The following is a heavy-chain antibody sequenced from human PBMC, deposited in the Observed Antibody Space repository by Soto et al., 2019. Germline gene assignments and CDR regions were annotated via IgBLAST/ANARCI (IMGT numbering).Heavy chain of an antibody. D-gene: IGHD6-19*01. CDR2: ISGTLST. Sequence: EVQLLESGGGLVQPGGSLRLSCAASGFTFSTYAMGWVRQAPGKGLEWVSSISGTLSTYYADSVKGQFTISRDNSKNALYRQMNSLRPDDTAVYFCAKGYSTGWSEGYFDYWGQGALVTVSS. CDR1: GFTFSTYA. V-gene: IGHV3-23*01. CDR3: AKGYSTGWSEGYFDY. J-gene: IGHJ4*02.